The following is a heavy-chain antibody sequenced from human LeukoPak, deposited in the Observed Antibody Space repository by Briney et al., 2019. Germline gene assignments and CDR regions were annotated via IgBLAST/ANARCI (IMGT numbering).Heavy chain of an antibody. CDR3: AKDAGGYDRYYFDY. D-gene: IGHD5-12*01. J-gene: IGHJ4*02. CDR1: GFTFRGNV. CDR2: ISGSVGST. Sequence: PGGTLRLSCAASGFTFRGNVMNWVRQAPGKGLEWVSGISGSVGSTYYADSVKGRFTISRDNSKTMLYLHMNSLRAEDTAVYYCAKDAGGYDRYYFDYWGQGTLVTVSS. V-gene: IGHV3-23*01.